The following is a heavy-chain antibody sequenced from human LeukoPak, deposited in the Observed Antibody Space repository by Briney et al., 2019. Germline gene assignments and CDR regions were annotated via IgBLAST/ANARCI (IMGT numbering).Heavy chain of an antibody. V-gene: IGHV3-21*01. CDR1: GFSFSSYE. J-gene: IGHJ4*02. Sequence: GGSLRLSCTASGFSFSSYEMNWVRQAPGKGLEWVSSISSSSSYIYYADSVKGRFTISRDNAKNSLYLQMNSLRAEDTAVYYCARALSMITFGGVIVPDFDYWGQGTLVTVSS. CDR2: ISSSSSYI. CDR3: ARALSMITFGGVIVPDFDY. D-gene: IGHD3-16*02.